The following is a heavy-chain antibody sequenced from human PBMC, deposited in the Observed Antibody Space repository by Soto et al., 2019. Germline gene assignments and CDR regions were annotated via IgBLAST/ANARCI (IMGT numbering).Heavy chain of an antibody. CDR3: ARERGTTGIWYFDL. Sequence: EVQLVESGGGLVQPGGSLRLSCAASGFTFSDYDIHWVRQAAGKGLEWVSGIAIPGDTNYAGSVTGRFTISRENARNSVYLQMNSLRAGDTAVYYCARERGTTGIWYFDLWGRGTLVTVSS. V-gene: IGHV3-13*01. CDR1: GFTFSDYD. J-gene: IGHJ2*01. D-gene: IGHD1-7*01. CDR2: IAIPGDT.